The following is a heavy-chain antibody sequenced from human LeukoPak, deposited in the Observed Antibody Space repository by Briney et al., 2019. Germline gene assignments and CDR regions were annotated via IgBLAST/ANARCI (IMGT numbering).Heavy chain of an antibody. CDR1: GFTFSSYA. CDR3: VKEIDDSSGYYDY. Sequence: GGSLRLSCSASGFTFSSYAMHWVRQAPGKGLEYVSAISSNGGSTYYADSVKGRFTISRDNSKNTLYLQMCSLRAEDTAVYYCVKEIDDSSGYYDYWGQGTLVTVSS. D-gene: IGHD3-22*01. J-gene: IGHJ4*02. V-gene: IGHV3-64D*09. CDR2: ISSNGGST.